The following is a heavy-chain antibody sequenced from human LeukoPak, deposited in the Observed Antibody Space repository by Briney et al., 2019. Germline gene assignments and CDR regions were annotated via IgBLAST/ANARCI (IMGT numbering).Heavy chain of an antibody. CDR1: GFTFSRHG. V-gene: IGHV3-30*03. CDR3: TRADHEY. J-gene: IGHJ4*02. CDR2: ISNDGSRK. Sequence: PGGSLRLSCAPSGFTFSRHGMHWVRQAPGKGLEWVAIISNDGSRKYYAHSVEGRFTISRDNAKSSLYLQMNTLRAEDTAVYYCTRADHEYCGQGTLVTVSS.